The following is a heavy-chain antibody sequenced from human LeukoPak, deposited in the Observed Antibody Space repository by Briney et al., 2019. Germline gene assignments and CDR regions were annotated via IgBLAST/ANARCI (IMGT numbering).Heavy chain of an antibody. CDR2: ISSSSRYI. V-gene: IGHV3-21*01. Sequence: GSLRLSFAASGFTFSRYSMNWVRQAPGKGPGWVSSISSSSRYIYYADSVKGRFTISRDNAKNSLYLQMNSLRAEDTAVYYCARVAAGTTFYYMDVWGKGTTVTISS. CDR3: ARVAAGTTFYYMDV. CDR1: GFTFSRYS. D-gene: IGHD6-13*01. J-gene: IGHJ6*03.